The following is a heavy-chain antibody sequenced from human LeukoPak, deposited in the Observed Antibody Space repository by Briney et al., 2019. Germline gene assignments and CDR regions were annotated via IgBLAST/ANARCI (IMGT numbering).Heavy chain of an antibody. CDR1: GGSISSYY. J-gene: IGHJ4*02. V-gene: IGHV4-59*01. D-gene: IGHD3-3*01. CDR2: IYYSGST. Sequence: SETLSLTCTVSGGSISSYYWSWIRQPPGKGLEWIGYIYYSGSTNYNPSLKSRVTISVDTSENQFSLKLSSVTAADTAVYYCARAGPAYYDFWSGWSNLFDYWGQGTLVTVSS. CDR3: ARAGPAYYDFWSGWSNLFDY.